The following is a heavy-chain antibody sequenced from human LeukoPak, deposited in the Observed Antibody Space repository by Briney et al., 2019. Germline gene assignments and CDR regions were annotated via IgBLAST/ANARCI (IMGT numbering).Heavy chain of an antibody. CDR1: GFTFSSYR. D-gene: IGHD4-23*01. CDR3: AKDRRSVVTRNYYYGMDV. Sequence: GGSLSLSRPGSGFTFSSYRMHWVRQAPGKGPEWVAVISYDGSNKYYADSVKGRFTITRSNSNNTLDLQMNRLRAEDTAVYYCAKDRRSVVTRNYYYGMDVWGQGTTVTVSS. CDR2: ISYDGSNK. J-gene: IGHJ6*02. V-gene: IGHV3-30*18.